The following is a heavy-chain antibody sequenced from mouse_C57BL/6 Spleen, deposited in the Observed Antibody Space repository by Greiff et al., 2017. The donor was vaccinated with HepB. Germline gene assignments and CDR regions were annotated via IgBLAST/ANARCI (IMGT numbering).Heavy chain of an antibody. CDR2: IWSGGST. CDR3: ARKGDGYYPTWFAY. CDR1: GFSLTSYG. Sequence: VKLMESGPGLVQPSQSLSITCTVSGFSLTSYGVHWVRQSPGKGLEWLGVIWSGGSTDYNAAFISRLSISKDNSKSQVFFKMNSLQADDTAIYYCARKGDGYYPTWFAYWGQGTLVTVSA. D-gene: IGHD2-3*01. V-gene: IGHV2-2*01. J-gene: IGHJ3*01.